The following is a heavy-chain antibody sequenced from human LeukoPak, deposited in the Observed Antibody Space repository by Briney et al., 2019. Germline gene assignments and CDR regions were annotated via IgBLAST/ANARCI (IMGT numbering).Heavy chain of an antibody. V-gene: IGHV3-30*19. CDR1: AFSFNTYG. CDR3: ASAGPSYYYYMDV. Sequence: PGGSLRLSCATSAFSFNTYGMHWVRQAPGKGLEWVAVISYDGSNKYYADSVKGRFTISRDNSKNTLYLQMNSLRAEDTAVYYCASAGPSYYYYMDVWGKGTTVTVSS. J-gene: IGHJ6*03. D-gene: IGHD6-13*01. CDR2: ISYDGSNK.